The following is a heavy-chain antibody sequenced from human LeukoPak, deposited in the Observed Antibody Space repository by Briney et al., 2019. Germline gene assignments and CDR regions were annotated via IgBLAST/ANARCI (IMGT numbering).Heavy chain of an antibody. CDR2: ISGSGGST. Sequence: PGGSLRLSCAASGFTFSSYAMSWVRQAPGKGLEWVSAISGSGGSTYSADSVKGRFTISRDNSKNTLYLQMNSLRAEDTAVYYCAKDSHPRINYGSGSYFVWDYWGQGTLVTVSS. V-gene: IGHV3-23*01. D-gene: IGHD3-10*01. CDR3: AKDSHPRINYGSGSYFVWDY. CDR1: GFTFSSYA. J-gene: IGHJ4*02.